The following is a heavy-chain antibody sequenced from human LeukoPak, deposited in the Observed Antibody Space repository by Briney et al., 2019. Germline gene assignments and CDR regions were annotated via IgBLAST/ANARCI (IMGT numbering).Heavy chain of an antibody. J-gene: IGHJ6*03. CDR2: ICSGGST. V-gene: IGHV3-66*01. CDR1: GFTVSSNH. Sequence: GGSLRLSCAASGFTVSSNHMSWVCQAPGKGLEWVSVICSGGSTYYADSVKGRFTISRDNSKNTLYLQMNSLRAEDTAVYYCAGPTGYSFMDVWGQGTTVTVSS. CDR3: AGPTGYSFMDV. D-gene: IGHD2-8*02.